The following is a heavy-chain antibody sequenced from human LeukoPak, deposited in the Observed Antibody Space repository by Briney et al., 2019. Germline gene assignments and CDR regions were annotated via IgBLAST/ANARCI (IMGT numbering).Heavy chain of an antibody. D-gene: IGHD3-22*01. CDR1: GGSISSYY. J-gene: IGHJ3*02. V-gene: IGHV4-59*01. Sequence: SETLSLTCTVSGGSISSYYWSWIRQPPGKGPEWIGYIYYSGSTNYNPSLKSRVTISVDTSKNQFSLKLSSVTAADTAVYYCARVDGYYDSSGYYYRGAFDIWGQGTMVTVSS. CDR3: ARVDGYYDSSGYYYRGAFDI. CDR2: IYYSGST.